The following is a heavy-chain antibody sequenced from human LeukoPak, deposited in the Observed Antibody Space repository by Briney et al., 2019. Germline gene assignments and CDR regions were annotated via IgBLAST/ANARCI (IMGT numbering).Heavy chain of an antibody. D-gene: IGHD2-15*01. CDR3: AKLLRYCSGGSCFFDP. CDR2: ISSSGDTT. J-gene: IGHJ5*02. CDR1: GFTFNNYA. V-gene: IGHV3-23*01. Sequence: GGPLRLSCATSGFTFNNYAMSWVRQAPGKGLECVSTISSSGDTTYYADSVKGRFTISRDNSKNTLYLQMNSLRAEDTAIYYCAKLLRYCSGGSCFFDPWGQGTLVTVSS.